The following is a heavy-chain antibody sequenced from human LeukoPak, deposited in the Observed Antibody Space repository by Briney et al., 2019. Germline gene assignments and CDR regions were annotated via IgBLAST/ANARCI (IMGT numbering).Heavy chain of an antibody. Sequence: SETLSLTCTVSGGSISSYYWSWLRQPPGKGLEWIGYIYYSGSTNYSPSLKSRVTISVDPSKNQFSLKLSSVTAADTAVYYCARGDYYDSSGYWPFDYWGQGTLVTVSS. CDR1: GGSISSYY. CDR2: IYYSGST. V-gene: IGHV4-59*01. D-gene: IGHD3-22*01. CDR3: ARGDYYDSSGYWPFDY. J-gene: IGHJ4*02.